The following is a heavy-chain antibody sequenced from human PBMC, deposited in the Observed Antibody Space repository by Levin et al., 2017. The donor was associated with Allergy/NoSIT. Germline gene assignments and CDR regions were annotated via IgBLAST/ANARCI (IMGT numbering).Heavy chain of an antibody. CDR3: ARLAYDSHIDY. Sequence: GGSLRLSCAGSGFTFSDSYMIWLRQAPGQGLEWVSYISESGRTIFHTDSVKGRFTVSRDNAKNSLSLQMTSLRAEDTAVDYCARLAYDSHIDYWGQGMLVTVSS. CDR2: ISESGRTI. D-gene: IGHD3-22*01. V-gene: IGHV3-11*01. CDR1: GFTFSDSY. J-gene: IGHJ4*02.